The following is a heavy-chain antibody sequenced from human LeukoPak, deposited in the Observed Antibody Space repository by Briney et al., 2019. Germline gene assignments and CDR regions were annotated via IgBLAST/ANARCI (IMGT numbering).Heavy chain of an antibody. J-gene: IGHJ4*02. CDR2: IYYTGTT. Sequence: SETLSLTCTVSGGSFNSFYWSWIRQPPGKGLEWVAYIYYTGTTNYNPSLKSRVTISVDTSKNHFSLKLSSVTAADTAVYYCARLRPSGMGGGFDYWGQETLVTVSS. CDR3: ARLRPSGMGGGFDY. CDR1: GGSFNSFY. D-gene: IGHD3-10*01. V-gene: IGHV4-59*01.